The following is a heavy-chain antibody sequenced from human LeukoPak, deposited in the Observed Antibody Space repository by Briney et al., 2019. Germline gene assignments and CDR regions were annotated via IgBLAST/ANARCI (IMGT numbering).Heavy chain of an antibody. CDR2: INPNSGGT. D-gene: IGHD4-17*01. Sequence: ASVKVSCKASGYTFTGYYMHWVRQAPGQGLEWMGRINPNSGGTNYAQKFQGRVTMTRGTSISTAYMELSRLRSDDTAVYYCASTQGDYGDYFDYWGQGTLVTVSS. V-gene: IGHV1-2*06. CDR3: ASTQGDYGDYFDY. CDR1: GYTFTGYY. J-gene: IGHJ4*02.